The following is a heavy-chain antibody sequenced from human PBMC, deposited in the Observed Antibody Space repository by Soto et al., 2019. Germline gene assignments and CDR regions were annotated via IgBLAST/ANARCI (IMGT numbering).Heavy chain of an antibody. CDR2: IWHDGTNE. Sequence: QVQLVESGGSVVQPGTSLRLSCAASGFTFTVYGMHWVRQAPGKGLEWVALIWHDGTNEYYADSVKGRFTISRDNSKNTVFLQMGSLRAEDTAVYYCARELVGGLVTFDYWGQGTLVTVSS. J-gene: IGHJ4*02. CDR3: ARELVGGLVTFDY. V-gene: IGHV3-33*01. D-gene: IGHD3-9*01. CDR1: GFTFTVYG.